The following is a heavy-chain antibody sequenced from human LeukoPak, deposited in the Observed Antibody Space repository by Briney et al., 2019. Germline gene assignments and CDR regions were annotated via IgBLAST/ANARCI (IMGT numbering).Heavy chain of an antibody. Sequence: SETLSLTCTVSGASISSYYWSWLRQPPGKGLEWLGYIYYSGSTNYNPSLKSRVTISVDTSKNQFSLKLSSVTAADTAVYYCARDRYYYGSGSYRHYYYGMDVWGKGTTVTVSS. D-gene: IGHD3-10*01. J-gene: IGHJ6*04. CDR1: GASISSYY. CDR2: IYYSGST. V-gene: IGHV4-59*01. CDR3: ARDRYYYGSGSYRHYYYGMDV.